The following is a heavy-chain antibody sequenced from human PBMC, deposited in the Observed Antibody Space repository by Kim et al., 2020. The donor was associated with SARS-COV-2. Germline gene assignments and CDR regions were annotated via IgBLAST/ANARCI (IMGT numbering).Heavy chain of an antibody. V-gene: IGHV3-23*01. J-gene: IGHJ4*02. CDR2: R. D-gene: IGHD3-10*01. Sequence: RDSGDSVKGRFTIYRDDSTNTLFLQMNSLGAEDTAVYYCAKDRQYLWFGEVWGQGTRVIVSS. CDR3: AKDRQYLWFGEV.